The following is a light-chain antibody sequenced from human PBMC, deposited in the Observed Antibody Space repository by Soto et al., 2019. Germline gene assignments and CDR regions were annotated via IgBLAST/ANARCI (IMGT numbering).Light chain of an antibody. Sequence: QSALTQPASVSGSPGQSITISCTGTSSDVGAYNYVSWYQQHPGKAPKLMIYEVSNRPSGVSNRFSGSKSGNTASLTISGRQAEDEADYYCSSYTSSSTVVFGGGTQLTVL. CDR2: EVS. V-gene: IGLV2-14*01. CDR3: SSYTSSSTVV. J-gene: IGLJ3*02. CDR1: SSDVGAYNY.